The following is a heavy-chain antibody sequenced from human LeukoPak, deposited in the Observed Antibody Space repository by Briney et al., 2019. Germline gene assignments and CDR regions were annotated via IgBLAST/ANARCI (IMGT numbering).Heavy chain of an antibody. CDR1: GFTFSSYA. Sequence: GGSLRLSCAASGFTFSSYAMSWVRQAPGKGLEWGSAISGSGGSTYYADSVKGRFTLSRDNSKNTLYLQMNSLRAEDTAVYYCAKNQLVTVYFDYWGQGTLDTVSS. CDR2: ISGSGGST. V-gene: IGHV3-23*01. J-gene: IGHJ4*02. D-gene: IGHD6-13*01. CDR3: AKNQLVTVYFDY.